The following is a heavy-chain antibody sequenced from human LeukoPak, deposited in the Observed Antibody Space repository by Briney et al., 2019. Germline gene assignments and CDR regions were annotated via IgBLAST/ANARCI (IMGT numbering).Heavy chain of an antibody. CDR1: GGSISSSNW. D-gene: IGHD1-7*01. Sequence: SETLSLTCAVSGGSISSSNWWSWVRQPPGKGLEWIGGIHYSGNTYYNPSLKSRVTISVDTSKNQFSLKLSSVTAADTAVYYCARDNWNYGSSMDVWGQGTTVTVSS. J-gene: IGHJ6*02. V-gene: IGHV4-4*02. CDR2: IHYSGNT. CDR3: ARDNWNYGSSMDV.